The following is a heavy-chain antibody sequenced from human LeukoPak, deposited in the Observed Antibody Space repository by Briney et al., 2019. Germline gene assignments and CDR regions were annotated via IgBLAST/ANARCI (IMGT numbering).Heavy chain of an antibody. J-gene: IGHJ4*02. V-gene: IGHV1-8*01. CDR3: ARYNWNGPPEKSFDY. D-gene: IGHD1-1*01. CDR2: MNPNSGNT. CDR1: GYTFTSYD. Sequence: ASVKVSCKASGYTFTSYDINWARQATGQGLEWMGWMNPNSGNTGYAQKFQGRVTMTRNTSISTAYMELSSLRSEDTAVYYCARYNWNGPPEKSFDYWGQGTLVTVSS.